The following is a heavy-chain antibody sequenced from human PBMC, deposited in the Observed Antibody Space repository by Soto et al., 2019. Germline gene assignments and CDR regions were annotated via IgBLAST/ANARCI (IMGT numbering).Heavy chain of an antibody. V-gene: IGHV4-31*03. CDR3: ASQLRSYYFDY. CDR1: GGSISSGGYY. Sequence: QVQLQESGPGLVKPSQTLSLTCTVSGGSISSGGYYWSWIRQHPGKGLEWIGYIYYSGSTYYNPSLKSXXTXSXXTSKNQFSLKLSSVTAADTAVYYCASQLRSYYFDYWGQGTLVTVSS. J-gene: IGHJ4*02. D-gene: IGHD5-12*01. CDR2: IYYSGST.